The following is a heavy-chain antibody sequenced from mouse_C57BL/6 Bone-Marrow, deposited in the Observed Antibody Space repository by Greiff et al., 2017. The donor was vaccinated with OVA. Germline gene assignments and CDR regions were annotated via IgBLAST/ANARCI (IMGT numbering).Heavy chain of an antibody. CDR1: GYTFTSYW. CDR3: ARWRWNFDV. Sequence: VQLQQPGAELVMPGASVKLSCKASGYTFTSYWMHWVKQRPGQGLEWIGEIDPSDSYTNYNQKFKGKSTLTVDKSSSTAYMQLSSLTSEDSAVYYCARWRWNFDVWGTGTTVTVSS. CDR2: IDPSDSYT. V-gene: IGHV1-69*01. J-gene: IGHJ1*03.